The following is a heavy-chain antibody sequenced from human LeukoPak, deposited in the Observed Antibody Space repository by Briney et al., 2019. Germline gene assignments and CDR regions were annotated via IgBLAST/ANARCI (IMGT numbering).Heavy chain of an antibody. V-gene: IGHV3-74*01. Sequence: PGGSLRLSCATSGFTFSAYWMHWVRQVPGKGLVWVSHINNDGSKTTYADSVKGRFTISRANAKNTLNLQMNSLRVEDSAVYFCVRDAPNSRFDPWGQGTLVTVSS. CDR3: VRDAPNSRFDP. D-gene: IGHD2/OR15-2a*01. CDR1: GFTFSAYW. J-gene: IGHJ5*02. CDR2: INNDGSKT.